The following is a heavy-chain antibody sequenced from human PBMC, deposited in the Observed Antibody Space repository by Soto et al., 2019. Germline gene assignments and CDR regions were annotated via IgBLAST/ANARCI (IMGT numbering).Heavy chain of an antibody. D-gene: IGHD5-12*01. V-gene: IGHV3-30-3*01. CDR2: ISYDGSNK. Sequence: QVQLVESGGGVVQPGRSLRLSCAASGFTFSSYAMHWVRQAPGKGLEWVAVISYDGSNKYYADSVKGRFTISRDNSKNTLYLQMNSLRAEDTAVYYCERDIRGYTGYDSGTVDYWGQGTLVTVSS. CDR3: ERDIRGYTGYDSGTVDY. J-gene: IGHJ4*02. CDR1: GFTFSSYA.